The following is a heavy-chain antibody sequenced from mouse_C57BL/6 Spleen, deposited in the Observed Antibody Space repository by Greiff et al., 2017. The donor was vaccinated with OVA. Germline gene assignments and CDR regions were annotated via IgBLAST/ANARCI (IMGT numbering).Heavy chain of an antibody. Sequence: QVQLQQPGAELVRPGSSVKLSCKASGYTFTSYWMPWVKQRPIQGLEWIGNIDPSDSETHYNQKFKDKATLTVEKASSKAYLQLSSLTSEDSAVYYCARESLYYGNYDFDDWGQGTTLTVSS. CDR1: GYTFTSYW. CDR3: ARESLYYGNYDFDD. CDR2: IDPSDSET. J-gene: IGHJ2*01. D-gene: IGHD2-1*01. V-gene: IGHV1-52*01.